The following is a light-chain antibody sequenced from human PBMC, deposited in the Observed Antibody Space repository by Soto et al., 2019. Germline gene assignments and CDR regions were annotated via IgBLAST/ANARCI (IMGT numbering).Light chain of an antibody. CDR2: TDN. V-gene: IGLV1-44*01. Sequence: QSVLTQPPSASGTPGQRVTISCSGSSSNIGINTVNWYQQVPGTAPKLLIYTDNQRPSGVPDRFSGSKSGTSASLAISGLQSEDEADYYCQTYDSSLDGYVFGSGTKVTAL. J-gene: IGLJ1*01. CDR1: SSNIGINT. CDR3: QTYDSSLDGYV.